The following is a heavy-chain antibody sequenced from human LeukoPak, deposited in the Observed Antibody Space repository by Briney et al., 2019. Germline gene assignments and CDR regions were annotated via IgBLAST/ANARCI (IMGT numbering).Heavy chain of an antibody. Sequence: SETLSLTCTVSGGSISSGDYYWSWIRQPPGKGLEWIGYIYYSGSTYYNPSLKSRVTISVDTSKNQFSLKLSSVTAADTAVYYCARRDYSGSYYYLDYWGQGTLVTVSS. D-gene: IGHD1-26*01. CDR2: IYYSGST. V-gene: IGHV4-30-4*01. CDR3: ARRDYSGSYYYLDY. J-gene: IGHJ4*02. CDR1: GGSISSGDYY.